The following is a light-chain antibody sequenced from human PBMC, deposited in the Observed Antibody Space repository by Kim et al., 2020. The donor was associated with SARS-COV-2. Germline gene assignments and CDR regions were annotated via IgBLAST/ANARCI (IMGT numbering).Light chain of an antibody. CDR2: EGT. V-gene: IGLV3-1*01. CDR3: QSWDSGTDVV. Sequence: VSPGKPPSITYSGAKLGNKYISWYQQKPGRSPVLVISEGTKRPSGSPERFSGSISGNTATLTNSGTQAMDEAGYYCQSWDSGTDVVFGGGTQLTVL. J-gene: IGLJ2*01. CDR1: KLGNKY.